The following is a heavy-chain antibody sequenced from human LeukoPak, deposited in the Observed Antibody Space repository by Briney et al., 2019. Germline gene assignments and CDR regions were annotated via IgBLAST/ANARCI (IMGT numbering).Heavy chain of an antibody. CDR1: GYTFTSYG. Sequence: ASVKVSCKASGYTFTSYGISWVRQAPGQGLEWMGWISAYNGNTNYAQKLQGRVTMTTDTSTCTAYMELRSLRSDDTAVYYCARFRMVAAYCYYMDVWGKGTTVTVSS. V-gene: IGHV1-18*01. CDR3: ARFRMVAAYCYYMDV. CDR2: ISAYNGNT. J-gene: IGHJ6*03. D-gene: IGHD2-15*01.